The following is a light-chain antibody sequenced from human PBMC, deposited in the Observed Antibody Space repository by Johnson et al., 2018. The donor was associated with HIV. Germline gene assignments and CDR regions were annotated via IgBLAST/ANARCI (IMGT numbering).Light chain of an antibody. CDR3: GTWDSSLSVYV. CDR1: SSNIGNNY. CDR2: ENN. V-gene: IGLV1-51*02. Sequence: QAVLTQPPSVSAAPGQKVTISCSGSSSNIGNNYVSWYQQLPGTAPNSPINENNKRPSGIPTRFLGPKPGTSAPLAIPGLRPEDGADYYCGTWDSSLSVYVFGTGTKVTVL. J-gene: IGLJ1*01.